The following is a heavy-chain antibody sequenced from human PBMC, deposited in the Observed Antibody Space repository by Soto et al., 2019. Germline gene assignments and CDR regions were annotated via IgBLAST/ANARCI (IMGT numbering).Heavy chain of an antibody. D-gene: IGHD6-25*01. CDR1: GGSISNYF. V-gene: IGHV4-59*01. CDR3: PREMYSSGYAPCGY. CDR2: LYYGGST. J-gene: IGHJ4*02. Sequence: WETLSLTCTVSGGSISNYFWSWIRQPPGKGLEWIGYLYYGGSTNYNPSLKSRVTISVDTSKNQFSLKMSSVTAAGPAVHDVPREMYSSGYAPCGYWEQRTMGTVSS.